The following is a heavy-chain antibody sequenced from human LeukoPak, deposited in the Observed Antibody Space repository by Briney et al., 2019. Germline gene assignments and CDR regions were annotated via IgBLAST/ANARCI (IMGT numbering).Heavy chain of an antibody. CDR3: AGLVGRYSSGLYYYHFDY. Sequence: SETLSLTCTVSGDSINSLDLWSWVRQPPGKGLEWIGEMYLSGTTHSNPSVKSRVTISIDKSKNQFFLNLSSVTAADTAVYYCAGLVGRYSSGLYYYHFDYWGQGTLVTVSS. V-gene: IGHV4-4*02. J-gene: IGHJ4*02. CDR1: GDSINSLDL. CDR2: MYLSGTT. D-gene: IGHD3-22*01.